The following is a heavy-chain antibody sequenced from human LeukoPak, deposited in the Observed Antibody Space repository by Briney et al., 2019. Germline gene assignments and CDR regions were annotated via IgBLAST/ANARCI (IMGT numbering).Heavy chain of an antibody. V-gene: IGHV1-2*02. J-gene: IGHJ4*02. Sequence: GASVTVSFTASGYTFTGYYMHWVRQAPGQRLEWMGWINPNSGGTNYAQKFQGRVTMTRDTSISTAYMELSRLRSDDTAVYYCARDGGSYYSDYWGQGTLVTVSS. D-gene: IGHD1-26*01. CDR1: GYTFTGYY. CDR2: INPNSGGT. CDR3: ARDGGSYYSDY.